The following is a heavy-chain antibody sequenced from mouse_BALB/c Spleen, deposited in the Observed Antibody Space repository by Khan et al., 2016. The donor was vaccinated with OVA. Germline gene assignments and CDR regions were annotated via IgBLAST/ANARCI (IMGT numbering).Heavy chain of an antibody. J-gene: IGHJ4*01. CDR2: INTYTGEP. V-gene: IGHV9-3-1*01. Sequence: QIQLVQSGPELKKPGETVKIFCKASGHTFPKHGMNWVKQAPGKGLKWMGWINTYTGEPTYADDFNGRFAFSLETSASTAYLQINNLKNEDTATYFCARPPYFSYVMDNWGQGTSVTVSS. CDR3: ARPPYFSYVMDN. D-gene: IGHD2-10*01. CDR1: GHTFPKHG.